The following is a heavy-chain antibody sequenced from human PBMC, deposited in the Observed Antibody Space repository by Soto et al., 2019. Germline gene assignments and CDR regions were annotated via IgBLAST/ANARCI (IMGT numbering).Heavy chain of an antibody. CDR1: GGSFSCYH. CDR3: ARGAIATAGLIDY. V-gene: IGHV4-34*01. J-gene: IGHJ4*02. Sequence: PSETLSLTCAVYGGSFSCYHWSWIRQPPGKGLEWIGEIIHSGSTNYNPSLKSRVTISIDTSKNQFSLKLSSVTAADTAVYYCARGAIATAGLIDYWGPGTLVTVSS. CDR2: IIHSGST. D-gene: IGHD6-13*01.